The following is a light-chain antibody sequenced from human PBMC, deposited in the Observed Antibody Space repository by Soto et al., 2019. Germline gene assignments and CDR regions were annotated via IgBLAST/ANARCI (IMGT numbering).Light chain of an antibody. CDR3: QHFHSFPRT. V-gene: IGKV1-9*01. CDR2: AAS. CDR1: QGINTY. J-gene: IGKJ4*01. Sequence: DILLTQSPSFLSASVGDRVTITCRASQGINTYLAWYQQKPGKAPKLLIYAASSLQSGVPSRFSGSGSGTEFTLTISSLQPEDFAYYYCQHFHSFPRTFGGGTKVEIK.